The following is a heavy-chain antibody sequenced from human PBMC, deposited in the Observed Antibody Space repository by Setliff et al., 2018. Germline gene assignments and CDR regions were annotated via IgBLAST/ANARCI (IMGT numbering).Heavy chain of an antibody. V-gene: IGHV5-51*01. Sequence: GESLKISCKGSGYSFTSYWIGWVRQMPGKGLEWMGIIYPGDSDTRYSPSFQGQVTISADKSISTAYLQWSSLKASDTAMYYCARQPRGWRGYYYMDVWGKGTTVTVSS. CDR3: ARQPRGWRGYYYMDV. CDR1: GYSFTSYW. J-gene: IGHJ6*03. D-gene: IGHD3-10*01. CDR2: IYPGDSDT.